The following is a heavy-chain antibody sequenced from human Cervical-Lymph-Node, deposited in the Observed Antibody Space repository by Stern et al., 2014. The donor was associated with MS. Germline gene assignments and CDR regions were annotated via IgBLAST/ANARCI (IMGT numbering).Heavy chain of an antibody. CDR3: ARDRGSHSDY. CDR2: ISTDTGGA. V-gene: IGHV1-2*02. CDR1: GYSFTAYF. J-gene: IGHJ4*02. Sequence: VQLVQSGAEVKKPGASVKVSCKASGYSFTAYFLHWVRQAPGPGLEWMGCISTDTGGANYAQRFQGRVTMTRDTSISTTYMELSRLRSDDTAVYYCARDRGSHSDYWGQGTLVTVSS. D-gene: IGHD1-26*01.